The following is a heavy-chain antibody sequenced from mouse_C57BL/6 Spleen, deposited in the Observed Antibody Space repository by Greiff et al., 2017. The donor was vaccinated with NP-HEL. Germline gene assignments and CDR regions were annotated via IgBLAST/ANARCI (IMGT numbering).Heavy chain of an antibody. J-gene: IGHJ2*01. V-gene: IGHV14-4*01. CDR1: GFNIKDDY. D-gene: IGHD1-1*01. Sequence: EVQLQQSGAELVRPGASVKLSCTASGFNIKDDYMHWVKQRPEQGLERIGWIDPETGDTEYASKFQGKATITADTSSNTAYLQLSSLTSEDTAVYYWTTGVYGSRYYFDSWGQGTTLTVSS. CDR2: IDPETGDT. CDR3: TTGVYGSRYYFDS.